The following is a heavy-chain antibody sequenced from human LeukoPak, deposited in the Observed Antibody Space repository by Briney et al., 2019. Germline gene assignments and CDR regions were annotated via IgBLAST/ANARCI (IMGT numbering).Heavy chain of an antibody. Sequence: GGSLRLSCAASGFTFSSSWMTWARQAPVKGLEWVASINQDGSAKYYVDSVKGRFTISRDNAKNSLYLQMNSLRGEDTAVYYCALRMNGDRQPGVFDLWGQGTMVTVSS. D-gene: IGHD2-8*01. CDR1: GFTFSSSW. CDR3: ALRMNGDRQPGVFDL. CDR2: INQDGSAK. J-gene: IGHJ3*01. V-gene: IGHV3-7*01.